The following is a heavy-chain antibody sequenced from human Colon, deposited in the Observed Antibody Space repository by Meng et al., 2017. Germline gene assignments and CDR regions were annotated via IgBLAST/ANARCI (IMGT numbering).Heavy chain of an antibody. Sequence: EAQLVESGGGLVKPGGSLRLSCAASGFTFSSYSMNWVRQAPGKGLEWVSSISSSSYADSVKGRFTISRDNAKNSLYLQMNSLRAEDTAVYYCARGRVVVVASPSDYWGQGTLVTVSS. CDR3: ARGRVVVVASPSDY. CDR1: GFTFSSYS. D-gene: IGHD2-15*01. J-gene: IGHJ4*02. V-gene: IGHV3-21*01. CDR2: ISSSS.